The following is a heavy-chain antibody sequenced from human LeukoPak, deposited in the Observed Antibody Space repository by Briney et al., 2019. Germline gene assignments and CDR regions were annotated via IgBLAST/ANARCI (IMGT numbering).Heavy chain of an antibody. CDR1: GGSISSGGYY. V-gene: IGHV4-31*03. D-gene: IGHD3-22*01. CDR3: ARREIGYDSSGYFDY. J-gene: IGHJ4*02. Sequence: PSETLSLTCTVSGGSISSGGYYWSWIRQHPGKGLEWIGYIYYSGSTYYNPSLKSRVTISVDTSKNQFSLKLSSVTAADTAVYYCARREIGYDSSGYFDYWGQGTLVTVSS. CDR2: IYYSGST.